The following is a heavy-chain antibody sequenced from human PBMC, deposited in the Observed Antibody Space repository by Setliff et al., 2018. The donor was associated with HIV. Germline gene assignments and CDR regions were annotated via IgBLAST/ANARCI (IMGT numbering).Heavy chain of an antibody. CDR1: GGSISSYY. Sequence: PSETLSLTCTVSGGSISSYYWSWIRQPPGKGLEWIGYIYYSGSSNYNPSLKSRVTISVDTSKNHFYLKLSSVTAADPAVYYFASLSSGSDWYFDLWGRGTLVTVSS. V-gene: IGHV4-59*01. D-gene: IGHD3-22*01. CDR2: IYYSGSS. CDR3: ASLSSGSDWYFDL. J-gene: IGHJ2*01.